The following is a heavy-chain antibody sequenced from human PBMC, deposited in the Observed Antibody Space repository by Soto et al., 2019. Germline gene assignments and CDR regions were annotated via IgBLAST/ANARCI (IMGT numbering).Heavy chain of an antibody. CDR3: SKADGAVFVPSDLDY. V-gene: IGHV3-30*18. J-gene: IGHJ4*02. CDR2: ISNDGNDK. Sequence: QVQLVESGGGVVLPGRSLRLSCEASGFTFSRYGMHWVRQAPGKGLEWVAVISNDGNDKYYAESVKGRFTISRDNFNNILYLQMNSLRTEDTAVYYCSKADGAVFVPSDLDYWGQGTLVTASS. CDR1: GFTFSRYG. D-gene: IGHD4-17*01.